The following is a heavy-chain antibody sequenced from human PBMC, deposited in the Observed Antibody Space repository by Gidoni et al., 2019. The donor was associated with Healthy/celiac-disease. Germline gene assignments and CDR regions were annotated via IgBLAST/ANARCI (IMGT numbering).Heavy chain of an antibody. CDR1: GFTFRSSW. D-gene: IGHD6-13*01. CDR3: ARAFSSSWYDLEYYFDY. J-gene: IGHJ4*02. Sequence: EVPLVESGGGLVQPGGSLRLSCAASGFTFRSSWMHWVRQAPGKGLVWVSRMNSDGSSTSYADYVKGRFTISRDNDKNTLYLQMNSLRAEDTAVYYCARAFSSSWYDLEYYFDYWGQGTLVTVSS. CDR2: MNSDGSST. V-gene: IGHV3-74*01.